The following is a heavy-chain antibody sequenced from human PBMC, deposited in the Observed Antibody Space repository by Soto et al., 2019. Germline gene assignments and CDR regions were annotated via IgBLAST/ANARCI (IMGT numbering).Heavy chain of an antibody. D-gene: IGHD6-13*01. J-gene: IGHJ6*02. V-gene: IGHV1-18*01. Sequence: ASVKVSCKASGYTFTSYGISWVRQAPGQGLKWMGWISAYNGNTNYAQKLQGRVTMTTDTSTSTAYMELRSLRSGDTAVYYCARDYSFSSWYYYYYYGMDVWGQGTTVTVSS. CDR2: ISAYNGNT. CDR1: GYTFTSYG. CDR3: ARDYSFSSWYYYYYYGMDV.